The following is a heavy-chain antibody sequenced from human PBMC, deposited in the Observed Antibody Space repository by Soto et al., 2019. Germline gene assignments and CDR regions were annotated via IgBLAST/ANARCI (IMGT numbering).Heavy chain of an antibody. CDR2: IYWNDDK. Sequence: QITLKESGPTLVKPTQTLTLTCTFSGFSLSTRAVGVGWIRQPPGKALEWLALIYWNDDKRYSPSLKNRLTITNDTSKNPVVLTITNMDPVDTATYYCAHRHELGSFDIWGQGTNVTVSS. CDR3: AHRHELGSFDI. CDR1: GFSLSTRAVG. J-gene: IGHJ3*02. D-gene: IGHD1-26*01. V-gene: IGHV2-5*01.